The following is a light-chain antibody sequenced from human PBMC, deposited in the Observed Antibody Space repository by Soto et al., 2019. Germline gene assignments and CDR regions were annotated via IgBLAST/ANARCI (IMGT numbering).Light chain of an antibody. J-gene: IGLJ2*01. V-gene: IGLV2-11*01. CDR2: DVN. CDR3: CSYAGSYTVV. CDR1: SSDVGGYHY. Sequence: QSALTQPRSVSGSPGQSVTLSCTGTSSDVGGYHYVSWYQHHPGKAPKIIIYDVNKRPSGVPDRFSGSKSGNTASLTISGVQTEDEADYYCCSYAGSYTVVFGGGTKLTVL.